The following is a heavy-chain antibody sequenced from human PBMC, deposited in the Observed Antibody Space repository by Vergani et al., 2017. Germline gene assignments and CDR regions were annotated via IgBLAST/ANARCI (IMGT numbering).Heavy chain of an antibody. Sequence: QVQLQESGPGLVKPSETLSLTCTVSGGSISSYYWSWIRQPPGKGLEWIGYIYSSGSTNYNPSLKSRVTISVDTSKNQFSLKLSSVTAADTAVYYCARWDYGDSGDSFDIWGQGTMVTVSS. J-gene: IGHJ3*02. CDR3: ARWDYGDSGDSFDI. CDR1: GGSISSYY. D-gene: IGHD4-17*01. CDR2: IYSSGST. V-gene: IGHV4-59*01.